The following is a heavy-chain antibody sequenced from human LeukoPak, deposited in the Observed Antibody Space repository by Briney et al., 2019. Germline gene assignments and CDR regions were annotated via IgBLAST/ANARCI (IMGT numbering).Heavy chain of an antibody. Sequence: SQTLSLTCTVSGGSISSGSYYWSWIRQPAGKGLEWIGRIYTSGSTNYNPSLKSRVTISVDTSKNQFSLKLSSVTAADTAVYYCARVQRATAVSGYPLDYWGQGTLVTVSS. J-gene: IGHJ4*02. CDR3: ARVQRATAVSGYPLDY. CDR2: IYTSGST. V-gene: IGHV4-61*02. D-gene: IGHD6-19*01. CDR1: GGSISSGSYY.